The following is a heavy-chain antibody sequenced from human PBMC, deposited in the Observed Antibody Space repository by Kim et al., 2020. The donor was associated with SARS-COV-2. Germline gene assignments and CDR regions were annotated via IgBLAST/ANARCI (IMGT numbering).Heavy chain of an antibody. V-gene: IGHV3-48*02. J-gene: IGHJ6*02. Sequence: ADSMKGRFTISRDNAKNSLYLQMNSLRDEDTAVYYCATELDFYFYGLDVWGQGTTVTVSS. CDR3: ATELDFYFYGLDV.